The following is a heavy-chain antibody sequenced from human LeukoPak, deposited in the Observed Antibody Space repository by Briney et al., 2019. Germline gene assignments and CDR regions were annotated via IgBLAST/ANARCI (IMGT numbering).Heavy chain of an antibody. CDR2: INWNGGST. J-gene: IGHJ4*02. CDR3: ARAKYYYDSSGYCD. Sequence: GGSLRLSCAASGFTFDDYGMSWVRQAPGKRLEWASGINWNGGSTGYADSVKGRFTISRDNAKNSLYLQMNSLRAEDTALYYCARAKYYYDSSGYCDWGQGTLVTVSS. D-gene: IGHD3-22*01. CDR1: GFTFDDYG. V-gene: IGHV3-20*04.